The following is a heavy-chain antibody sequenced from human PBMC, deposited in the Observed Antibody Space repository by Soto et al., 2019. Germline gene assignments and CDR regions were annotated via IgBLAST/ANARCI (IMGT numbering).Heavy chain of an antibody. V-gene: IGHV1-18*01. D-gene: IGHD5-18*01. J-gene: IGHJ6*04. CDR1: RYTFTSYS. CDR3: ARDLGDTAMVFYYYYGMDV. Sequence: APVKVSCKASRYTFTSYSISWVRQAPGKGLEWMGWISAYNGNTNYAQKLQGRVTMTTDTSTSTAYMELRSLRSDDTAVYYCARDLGDTAMVFYYYYGMDVWGKGTTVTVSS. CDR2: ISAYNGNT.